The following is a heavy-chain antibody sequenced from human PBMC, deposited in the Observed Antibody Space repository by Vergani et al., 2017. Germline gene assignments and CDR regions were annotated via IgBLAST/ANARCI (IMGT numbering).Heavy chain of an antibody. V-gene: IGHV3-7*05. CDR3: AREVIARSLWFGESSYYFDY. CDR2: IKQDGSEK. J-gene: IGHJ4*02. CDR1: GFTFSSYW. D-gene: IGHD3-10*01. Sequence: EVQLVESGGGLVQPGGSLRLSCAASGFTFSSYWMSWVRQAPGKGLEWVANIKQDGSEKYYVDSVKGRFTISRDNAKNSLYLQMNSLRAEDTAVYYCAREVIARSLWFGESSYYFDYWGQGTLVTVSS.